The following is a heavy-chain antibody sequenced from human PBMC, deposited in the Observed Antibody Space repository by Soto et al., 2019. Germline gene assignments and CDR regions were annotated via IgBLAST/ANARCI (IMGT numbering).Heavy chain of an antibody. CDR3: ARDEGGSSWYRLDAFDI. CDR1: GFTFSDYY. V-gene: IGHV3-11*01. Sequence: GGSLRLSCAASGFTFSDYYMSWIRQAPGKGLEWVSYISSSGSTIYYADSVKGRFTISRDNAKNSLYLQMNTLRAEDTAMYYCARDEGGSSWYRLDAFDIWGQGTMVNVS. D-gene: IGHD6-13*01. J-gene: IGHJ3*02. CDR2: ISSSGSTI.